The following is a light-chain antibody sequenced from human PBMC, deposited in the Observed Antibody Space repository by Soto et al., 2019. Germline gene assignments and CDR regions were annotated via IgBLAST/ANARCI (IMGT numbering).Light chain of an antibody. V-gene: IGKV3-20*01. CDR3: QQYNSST. J-gene: IGKJ5*01. Sequence: DIVLTQTPGTLSLYPGDRATLSCRASQRVGSNYLAWYQQKSGQPPRLLIHGASSRATGVPDRFSGSGSGTEFTLTISFLQPNDFATYDCQQYNSSTFGLGTRLEMK. CDR1: QRVGSNY. CDR2: GAS.